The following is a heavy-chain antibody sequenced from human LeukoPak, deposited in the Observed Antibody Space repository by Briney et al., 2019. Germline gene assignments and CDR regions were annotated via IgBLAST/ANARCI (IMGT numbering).Heavy chain of an antibody. V-gene: IGHV1-2*02. D-gene: IGHD2-15*01. CDR1: GYTFTGYY. J-gene: IGHJ4*02. CDR2: INPNSGGT. CDR3: ARSSFCSGGTCYSSLDY. Sequence: ASVKVSCKASGYTFTGYYMHWVRQAPGQGLEWMGWINPNSGGTNYAQKFQGRVTMTRDTSISTAYMELRSLRSDDTAIYYCARSSFCSGGTCYSSLDYWGQGTLVTVSS.